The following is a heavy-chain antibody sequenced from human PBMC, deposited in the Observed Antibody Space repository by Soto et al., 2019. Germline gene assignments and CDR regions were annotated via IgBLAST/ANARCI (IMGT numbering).Heavy chain of an antibody. J-gene: IGHJ6*03. D-gene: IGHD2-15*01. CDR3: ARVRRCSGGSCYVYYYYYMDV. Sequence: QVQLQESGPGLVKPPQTLSLTCTVSGGSISSGGYYWSWIRQHPGKGLEWIGYIYYSGSTYYNPSLKSRVTISVDTSKNQFSLKLSSVTAADTAVYYCARVRRCSGGSCYVYYYYYMDVWGKGTTVTVSS. CDR1: GGSISSGGYY. V-gene: IGHV4-31*03. CDR2: IYYSGST.